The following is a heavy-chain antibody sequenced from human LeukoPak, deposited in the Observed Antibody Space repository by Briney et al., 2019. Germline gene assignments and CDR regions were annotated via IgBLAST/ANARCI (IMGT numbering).Heavy chain of an antibody. J-gene: IGHJ5*02. CDR2: IYSGGST. Sequence: PGGSLRLSCAASEFSVGSNYMTWVRQAPGKGLEWVSLIYSGGSTYYADSVKGRFTISRDNSKNTLYLQMNSLRAEDTAVYYCAKEQRGYTGYAVGSWFDPWGQGTLVTVSS. V-gene: IGHV3-66*01. CDR3: AKEQRGYTGYAVGSWFDP. CDR1: EFSVGSNY. D-gene: IGHD5-12*01.